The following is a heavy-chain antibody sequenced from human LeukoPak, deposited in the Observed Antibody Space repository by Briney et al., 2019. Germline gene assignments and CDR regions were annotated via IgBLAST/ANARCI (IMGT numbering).Heavy chain of an antibody. CDR1: GYTFRTYG. J-gene: IGHJ4*02. CDR3: ARMDSNGYNKRYYFDY. V-gene: IGHV1-18*01. CDR2: ISANSGHT. D-gene: IGHD3-22*01. Sequence: ASVKVSCRASGYTFRTYGINWVRQAPGRGLEWLGWISANSGHTIYARNFQGRVTLTTHTSTSTAYMELRSLRSDDTAVYYCARMDSNGYNKRYYFDYWGQGTLVTVSS.